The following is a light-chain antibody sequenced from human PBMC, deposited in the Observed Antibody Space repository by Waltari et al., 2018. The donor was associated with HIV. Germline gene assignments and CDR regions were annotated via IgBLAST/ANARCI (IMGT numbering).Light chain of an antibody. CDR2: STN. V-gene: IGLV7-43*01. J-gene: IGLJ2*01. CDR1: TGSLISPYY. CDR3: LLYHDGGSVV. Sequence: QTVVTQEPSLTVSLGGTVTLTCASHTGSLISPYYPPWFQQRPGQAPRPLIYSTNNTHSWTPARFSGSLLGDKAALTLSGVQPEDEADYYCLLYHDGGSVVFGGGTKLTVL.